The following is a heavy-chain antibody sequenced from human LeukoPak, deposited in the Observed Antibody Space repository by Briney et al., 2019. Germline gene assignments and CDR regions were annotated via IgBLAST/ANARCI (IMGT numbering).Heavy chain of an antibody. J-gene: IGHJ5*02. CDR2: IHHSGCRFESGST. D-gene: IGHD6-25*01. V-gene: IGHV4-38-2*02. CDR1: GYFIINSFY. CDR3: ARNASSGFFDA. Sequence: SETLSLTCTVSGYFIINSFYWGWIRQSPGKGLEWIGSIHHSGCRFESGSTHYNPSLRSRVTVSADTSKNQFSLMLTSVTAADTAVYFCARNASSGFFDAWGLGILVTVSS.